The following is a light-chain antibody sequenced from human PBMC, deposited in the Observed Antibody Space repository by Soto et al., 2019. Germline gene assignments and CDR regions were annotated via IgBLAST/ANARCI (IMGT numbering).Light chain of an antibody. CDR2: SDD. J-gene: IGLJ1*01. Sequence: QSVLTQPPSESGTPGQRVTICCSGSSSNIGSNYVNWYQHLPGTAPKLLIYSDDQRPSGVPDRFSGSKSGTSASLAISGLQSEDEADYFCAAWNDNPNGPGYVFGTGTKVTVL. V-gene: IGLV1-44*01. CDR1: SSNIGSNY. CDR3: AAWNDNPNGPGYV.